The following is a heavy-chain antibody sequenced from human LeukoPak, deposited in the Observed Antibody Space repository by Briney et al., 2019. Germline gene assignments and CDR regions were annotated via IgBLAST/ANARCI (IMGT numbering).Heavy chain of an antibody. Sequence: SVKVSCKASGGTLSSYAISWVRQAPGQGLEWMGGIIPILGTANYAQKFQGRVTITADESTSTANMELSSLRSEDRAVYYCATKRGYSYGSPHWGQGTLVTVSS. CDR3: ATKRGYSYGSPH. D-gene: IGHD5-18*01. V-gene: IGHV1-69*13. J-gene: IGHJ4*02. CDR1: GGTLSSYA. CDR2: IIPILGTA.